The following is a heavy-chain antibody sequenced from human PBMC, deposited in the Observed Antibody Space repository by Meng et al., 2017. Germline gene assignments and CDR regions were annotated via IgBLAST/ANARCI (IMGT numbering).Heavy chain of an antibody. V-gene: IGHV3-21*01. CDR2: ISSSSSYI. Sequence: GESLKISCAASGFTFSSYSMNWVRQAPGKGLEWVSSISSSSSYIYYADSVKGRFTISRDNAKNSLYLQMNSLRAEDTAVYYCARDPAYYDSSGYYDYWGQGTRVTVSS. J-gene: IGHJ4*02. CDR3: ARDPAYYDSSGYYDY. CDR1: GFTFSSYS. D-gene: IGHD3-22*01.